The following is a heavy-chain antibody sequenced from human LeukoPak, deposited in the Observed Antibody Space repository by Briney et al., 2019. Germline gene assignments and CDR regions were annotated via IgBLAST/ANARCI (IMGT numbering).Heavy chain of an antibody. CDR1: GFVFSDYG. Sequence: SGGSLRLFCAASGFVFSDYGMHWVRQAPGKGLEWVAFVRYDGSNEYYADSMKGRFTISRDNSKNTLYLQMNNLRAEDTAVYSCARESGRGYHSEGPKYWGMEPLVTVSS. CDR3: ARESGRGYHSEGPKY. D-gene: IGHD5-12*01. V-gene: IGHV3-30*02. CDR2: VRYDGSNE. J-gene: IGHJ4*02.